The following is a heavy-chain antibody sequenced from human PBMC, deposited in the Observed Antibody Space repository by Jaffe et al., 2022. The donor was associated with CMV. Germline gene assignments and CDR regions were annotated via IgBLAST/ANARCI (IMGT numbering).Heavy chain of an antibody. D-gene: IGHD6-19*01. CDR3: ARIKSGWYPPNYYYYYMDV. CDR2: IDWDDDK. CDR1: GFSLSTSGMC. J-gene: IGHJ6*03. V-gene: IGHV2-70*15. Sequence: QVTLRESGPALVKPTQTLTLTCTFSGFSLSTSGMCVSWIRQPPGKALEWLARIDWDDDKYYSTSLKTRLTISKDTSKNQVVLTMTNMDPVDTATYYCARIKSGWYPPNYYYYYMDVWGKGTTVTVSS.